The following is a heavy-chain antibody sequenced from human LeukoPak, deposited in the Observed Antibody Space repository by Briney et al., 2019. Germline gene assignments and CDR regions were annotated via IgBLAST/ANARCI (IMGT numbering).Heavy chain of an antibody. CDR1: GFTFSSYE. J-gene: IGHJ5*02. Sequence: GGSLRLSCAASGFTFSSYEMNWVRQAPGKGLEWVSYISRSGDTTYYADSVKGRFTISRDNAKNSLYLQMNSLRAEDTAVYYCARHEDPIPVQGPKWFDPWGQGTLVTVSS. V-gene: IGHV3-48*03. CDR3: ARHEDPIPVQGPKWFDP. CDR2: ISRSGDTT. D-gene: IGHD2-21*01.